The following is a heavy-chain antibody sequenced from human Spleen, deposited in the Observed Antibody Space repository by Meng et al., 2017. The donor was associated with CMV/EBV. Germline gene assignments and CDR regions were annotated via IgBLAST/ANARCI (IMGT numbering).Heavy chain of an antibody. CDR1: GGIFRTSA. J-gene: IGHJ3*02. CDR2: IIPAFGTP. D-gene: IGHD3-3*01. CDR3: ARGRFASPNAYDM. Sequence: SVKVSCKASGGIFRTSAITWVQQTPGQGLEWMGGIIPAFGTPNYAQKFQGRVTVTADDSTGTAYLELRSLTSDDTAMYFCARGRFASPNAYDMWGQGTKVTVSS. V-gene: IGHV1-69*13.